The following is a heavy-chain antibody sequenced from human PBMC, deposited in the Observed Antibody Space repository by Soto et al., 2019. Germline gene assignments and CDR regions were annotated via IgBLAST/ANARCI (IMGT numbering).Heavy chain of an antibody. Sequence: QVQLQESGPGLVKPSQTLSLTCTVTGDSITSGGYYWSWIRQHPGKGLEWLGYIYGSGVSGGTLYTPSRNCLIILSVHTSKTQYSLNLSSVTVADTAVYFCARKQAGYFSGIVYLGQGTLVTVSS. CDR1: GDSITSGGYY. CDR2: IYGSGVSGGT. V-gene: IGHV4-31*01. D-gene: IGHD2-15*01. CDR3: ARKQAGYFSGIVY. J-gene: IGHJ4*02.